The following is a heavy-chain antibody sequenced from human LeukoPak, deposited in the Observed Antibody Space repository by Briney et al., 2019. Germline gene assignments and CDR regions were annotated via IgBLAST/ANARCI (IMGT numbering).Heavy chain of an antibody. V-gene: IGHV5-51*01. Sequence: VESLKISCKGSGYSFTSYWIGWVRQMPGKGLEWMGIIYPGDSDTRYSPSFQGQVTISADKSISTAYLQWSSLKASDTAMYYCARHRGSCDILTGHYIDYWGQGTLVTVSS. J-gene: IGHJ4*02. CDR3: ARHRGSCDILTGHYIDY. CDR1: GYSFTSYW. D-gene: IGHD3-9*01. CDR2: IYPGDSDT.